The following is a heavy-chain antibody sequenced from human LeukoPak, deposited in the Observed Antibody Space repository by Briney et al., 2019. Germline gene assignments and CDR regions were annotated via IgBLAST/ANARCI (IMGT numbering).Heavy chain of an antibody. CDR1: GGSFSGYY. CDR2: INHSGST. J-gene: IGHJ4*02. D-gene: IGHD6-19*01. V-gene: IGHV4-34*01. CDR3: ARGNSSGWYYYFDY. Sequence: SETLSLTCAVYGGSFSGYYWSWIRQPPGKGLEWIGEINHSGSTNYNPSLKSRVTISVDTSKNQFSLKLSSVTAADTAVYYCARGNSSGWYYYFDYWGQGTLVTVSS.